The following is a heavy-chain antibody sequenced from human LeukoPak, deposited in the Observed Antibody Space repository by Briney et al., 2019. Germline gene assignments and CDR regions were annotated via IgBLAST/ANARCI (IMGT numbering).Heavy chain of an antibody. CDR3: AKDREEEYYFDY. V-gene: IGHV3-30*18. CDR1: GFTFSSYG. J-gene: IGHJ4*02. D-gene: IGHD1-26*01. Sequence: GGSLRLSCAASGFTFSSYGMHWVRQAPGKGLEWVAVISYDGSNKHYADSVKGRFTISRDNSKNTLYLQMNSLRAEDTAVYYCAKDREEEYYFDYWGQGTLVTVSS. CDR2: ISYDGSNK.